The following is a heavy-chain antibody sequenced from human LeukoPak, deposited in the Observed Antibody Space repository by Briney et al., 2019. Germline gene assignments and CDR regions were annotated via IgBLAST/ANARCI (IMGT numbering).Heavy chain of an antibody. Sequence: PGGSLRLFCAASGFTFSDYAMAWVRQAPGQGLGWVLAISGGGASTYYADSVKGRFTISRDNSKNTLFLEMSSLRAEDSALYYCAKASSAYRPYFFDSWGQGTLVTVSS. V-gene: IGHV3-23*01. J-gene: IGHJ4*02. CDR2: ISGGGAST. D-gene: IGHD3-16*01. CDR1: GFTFSDYA. CDR3: AKASSAYRPYFFDS.